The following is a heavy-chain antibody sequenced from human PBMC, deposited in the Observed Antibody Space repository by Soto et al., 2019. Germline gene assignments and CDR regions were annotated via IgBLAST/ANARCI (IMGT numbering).Heavy chain of an antibody. CDR2: ISANGAFD. CDR1: GFNFDDHA. Sequence: EVQLVESGGGLIEPGRSLRLSCAASGFNFDDHAMNWVRLAPGKGLEWVSGISANGAFDGYANSVRGRFTISRDNAKNSLFLQMNSLRREDKAVYYCTRDIFRTITTIDYWGQGTLVTVSS. D-gene: IGHD1-20*01. J-gene: IGHJ4*02. V-gene: IGHV3-9*01. CDR3: TRDIFRTITTIDY.